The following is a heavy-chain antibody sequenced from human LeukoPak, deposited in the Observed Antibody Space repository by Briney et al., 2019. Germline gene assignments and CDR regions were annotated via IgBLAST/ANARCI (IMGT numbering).Heavy chain of an antibody. J-gene: IGHJ4*02. CDR1: GFTFGSYG. V-gene: IGHV3-30*02. CDR2: IRYDGSNK. CDR3: TRNLGYCTGGGCYADY. D-gene: IGHD2-15*01. Sequence: GGSLRLSCAASGFTFGSYGMHWVRHAPGRGLEWVALIRYDGSNKYYADSVKGRFTISRDNCKNTLYLQMNSLRAEDTAVYYCTRNLGYCTGGGCYADYWGQGTLVTVSS.